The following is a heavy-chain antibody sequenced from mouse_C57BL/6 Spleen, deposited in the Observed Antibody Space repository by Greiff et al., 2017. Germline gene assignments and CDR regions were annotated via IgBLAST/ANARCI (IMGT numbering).Heavy chain of an antibody. CDR2: IHPNSGST. J-gene: IGHJ2*01. CDR1: GYTFTSYW. V-gene: IGHV1-64*01. CDR3: AREGRNSHIGD. Sequence: VQLQQPGAELVKPGASVKLSCKASGYTFTSYWMHWVKQRPGQGLEWIGMIHPNSGSTNYNEKFKSKATLTVDKSSSTAYMQLSSLTSEVSAVCYCAREGRNSHIGDWGQGTTLTVCS. D-gene: IGHD1-1*01.